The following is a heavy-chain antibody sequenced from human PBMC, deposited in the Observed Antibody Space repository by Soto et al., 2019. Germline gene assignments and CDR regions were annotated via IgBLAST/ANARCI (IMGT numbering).Heavy chain of an antibody. J-gene: IGHJ6*03. Sequence: GGSLRLSCAASGFTFSSYWMHWVRQAPGKGLVWVSRINSDGSSTSYADSVKGRFTISRDNAKNTLYLQMNSLRAEDTAVYYCARVISYYDFWSGYQNYYYYYMDVWGKGTTVTVSS. D-gene: IGHD3-3*01. CDR3: ARVISYYDFWSGYQNYYYYYMDV. V-gene: IGHV3-74*01. CDR2: INSDGSST. CDR1: GFTFSSYW.